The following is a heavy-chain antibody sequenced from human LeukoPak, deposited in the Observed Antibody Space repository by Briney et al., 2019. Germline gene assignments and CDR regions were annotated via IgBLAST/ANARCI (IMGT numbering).Heavy chain of an antibody. D-gene: IGHD6-13*01. V-gene: IGHV3-30*02. Sequence: PGGSLRLSCAASGFTFSSYGMHWVRQAPGKGLEWVAFIRYDGSNKYYADSVKGRFTISRDNSKNTLYLQMNSLRAEDTAVYYCARHSSSWSYDAFDIWGQGTMVTVSS. CDR2: IRYDGSNK. CDR3: ARHSSSWSYDAFDI. CDR1: GFTFSSYG. J-gene: IGHJ3*02.